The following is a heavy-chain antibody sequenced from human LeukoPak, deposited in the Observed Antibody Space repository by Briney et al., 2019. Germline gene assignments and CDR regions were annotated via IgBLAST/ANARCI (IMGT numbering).Heavy chain of an antibody. CDR3: ARPKPYFCSGGSCYSGRGAFDI. V-gene: IGHV4-34*01. CDR2: INHSGST. CDR1: GGSFSGYY. J-gene: IGHJ3*02. Sequence: SETLSLTCTVSGGSFSGYYWSWIRQPPGKGLEWIGEINHSGSTNYNPSLKSRVTISVDTSKNQFSLKLSSVTAADTAVYYCARPKPYFCSGGSCYSGRGAFDIWGQGTMVTVSS. D-gene: IGHD2-15*01.